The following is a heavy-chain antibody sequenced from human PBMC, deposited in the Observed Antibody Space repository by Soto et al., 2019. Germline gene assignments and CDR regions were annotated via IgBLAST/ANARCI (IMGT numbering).Heavy chain of an antibody. J-gene: IGHJ6*03. V-gene: IGHV4-39*01. Sequence: QLQLQESGPGLVKPSETLSLTCTVSGGSISSSTSYWGWIRQPPGKGLEWIGSINYSGSTYYSPSLKSRVSISADTSRNQCSLMLSSVTAADTAVYYCARPVNYYYYYMDVWGKGTMVTVSS. CDR3: ARPVNYYYYYMDV. CDR2: INYSGST. CDR1: GGSISSSTSY.